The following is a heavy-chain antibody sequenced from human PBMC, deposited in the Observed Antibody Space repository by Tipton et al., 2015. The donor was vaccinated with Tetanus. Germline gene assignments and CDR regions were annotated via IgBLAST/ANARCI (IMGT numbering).Heavy chain of an antibody. V-gene: IGHV4-4*07. CDR1: GVSISGYY. CDR2: VDRSGTT. CDR3: ARGSDIVVVPGVTRADWFDP. J-gene: IGHJ5*02. D-gene: IGHD2-2*01. Sequence: GLVKPSKTLSLTCSVSGVSISGYYWSWIRQPAGKGLEWIGRVDRSGTTTYNPSLKGRVTMSLDTSKNQFSLKLTSVTAADTAMYYCARGSDIVVVPGVTRADWFDPWGQGTLVTVSS.